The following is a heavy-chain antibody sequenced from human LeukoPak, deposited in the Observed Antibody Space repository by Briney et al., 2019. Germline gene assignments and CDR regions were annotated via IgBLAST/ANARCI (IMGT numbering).Heavy chain of an antibody. CDR2: INHSGST. CDR3: ARSKTYYYGSGSYGRPYYFDY. J-gene: IGHJ4*02. Sequence: SETLSLTCAVYGGSFSGYYWSWIRQPPGKGLEWIGEINHSGSTNYNPSLKSRVTISVDTSKNQFSLKLSSVTAADTAVYYCARSKTYYYGSGSYGRPYYFDYWGQGTLVTVSS. CDR1: GGSFSGYY. V-gene: IGHV4-34*01. D-gene: IGHD3-10*01.